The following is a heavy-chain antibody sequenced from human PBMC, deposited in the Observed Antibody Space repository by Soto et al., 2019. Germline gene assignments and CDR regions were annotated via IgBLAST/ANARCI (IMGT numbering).Heavy chain of an antibody. CDR3: ARGMTTVTTFDY. Sequence: QLQLQESGSGLVKPSQTLSLTCAGSGGSISSGGYSWSWIRQPPGKGLEWIGYIYHSGSTYYTPSLKSRVTISVARSKNQVSLKLSSVTAADTAVYYCARGMTTVTTFDYWGQGTLVTVSS. V-gene: IGHV4-30-2*01. J-gene: IGHJ4*02. D-gene: IGHD4-17*01. CDR1: GGSISSGGYS. CDR2: IYHSGST.